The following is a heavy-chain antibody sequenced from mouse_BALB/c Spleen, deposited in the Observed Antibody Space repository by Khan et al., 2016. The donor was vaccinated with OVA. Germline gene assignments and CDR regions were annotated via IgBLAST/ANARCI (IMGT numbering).Heavy chain of an antibody. CDR2: INPSNGGT. V-gene: IGHV1S81*02. Sequence: QVQLQQSGAELVKPGASVKLSCKASGYIFTNYYLYWVKQRPGQGPAWIGGINPSNGGTHFNEKFKNKATLTVDKSSSSAFMQLSSLTSENSAVYYCARTGYGSPFAYWGQGTLVTVSA. CDR3: ARTGYGSPFAY. CDR1: GYIFTNYY. J-gene: IGHJ3*01. D-gene: IGHD1-1*02.